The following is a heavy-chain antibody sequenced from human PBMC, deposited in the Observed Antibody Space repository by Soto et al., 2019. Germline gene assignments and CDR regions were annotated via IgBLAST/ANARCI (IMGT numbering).Heavy chain of an antibody. V-gene: IGHV4-59*01. D-gene: IGHD6-13*01. Sequence: SETLSLTCSIPSCSITTYYWRWIPQPTRKGLEWIGYVYYSGNTNYNPSLESRVTISVDTSRNRFSLNLTSATAADTAVYYCARKGAAASYDHYYMDVWGRGTAVT. CDR1: SCSITTYY. CDR3: ARKGAAASYDHYYMDV. CDR2: VYYSGNT. J-gene: IGHJ6*03.